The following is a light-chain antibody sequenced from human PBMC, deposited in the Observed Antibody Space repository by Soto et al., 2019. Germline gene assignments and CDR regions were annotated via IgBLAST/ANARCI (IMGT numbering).Light chain of an antibody. CDR2: ANS. Sequence: QSALTQPPSVSGAPGQRVTISCTGSSSNIGANYDVHWYQQLPGTAPRLLIYANSKRPSGVPGRFSGSKSGTSASLAITGLQAEDEADYYCQSYDSSLSGYVFGPGTKVTVL. CDR1: SSNIGANYD. V-gene: IGLV1-40*01. CDR3: QSYDSSLSGYV. J-gene: IGLJ1*01.